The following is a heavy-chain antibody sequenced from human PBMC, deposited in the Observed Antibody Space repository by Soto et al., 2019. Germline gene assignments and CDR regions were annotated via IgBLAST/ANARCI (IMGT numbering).Heavy chain of an antibody. CDR3: AREYLYDSTRPDAFXI. CDR2: IIPILGIA. V-gene: IGHV1-69*02. J-gene: IGHJ3*02. CDR1: GGTFSSYT. Sequence: SVKVSCKASGGTFSSYTISWVRQAPGQGLEWMGRIIPILGIANYAQKFQGRVTITADKSTSTAYMELSSLRSEDTAVYYCAREYLYDSTRPDAFXIWGQGTMVTVSS. D-gene: IGHD3-22*01.